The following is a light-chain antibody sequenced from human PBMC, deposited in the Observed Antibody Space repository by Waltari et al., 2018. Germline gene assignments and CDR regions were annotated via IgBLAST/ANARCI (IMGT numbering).Light chain of an antibody. CDR3: HQYYIPPLT. Sequence: EIVLTQSPGTLSLSPGARATLSCRASQRVTSTYLAWYQQKPGQPPKLLINWASTRGSGVPDRFSGSGSGTDFTLTINSLQAEDVAVYYCHQYYIPPLTFGQGTRLEIK. J-gene: IGKJ5*01. V-gene: IGKV4-1*01. CDR1: QRVTSTY. CDR2: WAS.